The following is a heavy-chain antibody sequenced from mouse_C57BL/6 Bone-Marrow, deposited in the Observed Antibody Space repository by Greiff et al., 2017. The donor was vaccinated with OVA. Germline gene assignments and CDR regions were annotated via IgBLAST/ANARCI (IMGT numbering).Heavy chain of an antibody. CDR1: GYTFTSYG. J-gene: IGHJ1*03. Sequence: QVQLKESGAELARPGASVKLSCKASGYTFTSYGISWVKQRTGQGLEWIGEIYPRSGNTYYNEKFKGKATLTADKSSSTAYMELRSLTSEDSAVYFCARPYSNFYWYFDVWGTGTTVTVSS. D-gene: IGHD2-5*01. CDR3: ARPYSNFYWYFDV. CDR2: IYPRSGNT. V-gene: IGHV1-81*01.